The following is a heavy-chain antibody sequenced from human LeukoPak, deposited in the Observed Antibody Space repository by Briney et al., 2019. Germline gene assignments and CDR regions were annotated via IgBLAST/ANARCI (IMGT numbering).Heavy chain of an antibody. V-gene: IGHV3-7*01. J-gene: IGHJ4*02. Sequence: GGSLRLSCAASGFTFSSYWMSWVRQAPGKGLEWVSNIKQDGSEKYYVDSLKVRFTSSRDNSKNSLYLQMNSLRAEDTAVYYCASEPYYDSSGYSDYWGQGTLVTVSS. CDR1: GFTFSSYW. CDR3: ASEPYYDSSGYSDY. CDR2: IKQDGSEK. D-gene: IGHD3-22*01.